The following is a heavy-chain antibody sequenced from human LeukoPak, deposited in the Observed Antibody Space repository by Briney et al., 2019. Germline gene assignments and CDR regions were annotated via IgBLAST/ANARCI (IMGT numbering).Heavy chain of an antibody. CDR1: GFTFSRYS. V-gene: IGHV3-21*01. Sequence: GGSLRLSCAASGFTFSRYSMIWVRQAPGKGLEWVSSISSSSSYIYYADSVKGRFTISRDNAKNSLYLQMNSLRAEDTAVYYCARTLGTLEDDFDIWGQGTVVTVSS. J-gene: IGHJ3*02. CDR2: ISSSSSYI. D-gene: IGHD7-27*01. CDR3: ARTLGTLEDDFDI.